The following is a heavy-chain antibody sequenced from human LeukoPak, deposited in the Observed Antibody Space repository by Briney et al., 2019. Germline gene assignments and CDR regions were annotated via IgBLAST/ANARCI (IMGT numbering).Heavy chain of an antibody. Sequence: PGGSLRLSCAASRFTFSNYWMSWVRQAPGKGLEWVANIKQDGSEKYYVDSVKGRFTISRDNAKNSMYLQMNSLRAEDTAVYYCAKYSYGSGTSFDPWGQGTLVTVSS. D-gene: IGHD3-10*01. CDR1: RFTFSNYW. CDR2: IKQDGSEK. CDR3: AKYSYGSGTSFDP. V-gene: IGHV3-7*01. J-gene: IGHJ5*02.